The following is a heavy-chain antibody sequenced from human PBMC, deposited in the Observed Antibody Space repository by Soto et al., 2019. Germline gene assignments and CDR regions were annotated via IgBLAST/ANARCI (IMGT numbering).Heavy chain of an antibody. V-gene: IGHV3-74*01. Sequence: EVQLVESGGGLVQPGGSLRLSCAASGFTFSSYWMHWVRQAPGKGLVWVSRINSDGSSTSYADSVKGRFTISRDNAKNTLYLQMNSLRAEDTAVYYCARRLPAAIGGYYYYGMDVWGQGTTVTVSS. CDR3: ARRLPAAIGGYYYYGMDV. CDR2: INSDGSST. CDR1: GFTFSSYW. D-gene: IGHD2-2*01. J-gene: IGHJ6*02.